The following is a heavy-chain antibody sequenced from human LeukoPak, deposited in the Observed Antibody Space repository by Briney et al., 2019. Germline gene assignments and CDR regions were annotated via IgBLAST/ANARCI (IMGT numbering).Heavy chain of an antibody. Sequence: GGSLRLSCAASGFTFSSYAMSWVRQAPGKGLEWVSAISGSGGSTYYADSVKGRFTISRDNFKNTLYLQMNSLRAEDTAVYYCAFSYGSGSYCRFWGQGTLVTVSS. CDR2: ISGSGGST. CDR1: GFTFSSYA. J-gene: IGHJ4*02. D-gene: IGHD3-10*01. CDR3: AFSYGSGSYCRF. V-gene: IGHV3-23*01.